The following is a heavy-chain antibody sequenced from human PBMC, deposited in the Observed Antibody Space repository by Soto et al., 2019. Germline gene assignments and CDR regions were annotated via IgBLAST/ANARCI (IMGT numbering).Heavy chain of an antibody. D-gene: IGHD3-10*01. Sequence: QVQLVESGGGVVQPGRALRLSCAASGFPFTTYGMHWVREGPGKGLEWVDVISYDGSNTYYADCVKGRFTISRDNSKNTLYLQMNSLRPEDTALYYGVGGQYYFDYRGQGTLVTVSS. CDR3: VGGQYYFDY. J-gene: IGHJ4*02. CDR1: GFPFTTYG. CDR2: ISYDGSNT. V-gene: IGHV3-30*03.